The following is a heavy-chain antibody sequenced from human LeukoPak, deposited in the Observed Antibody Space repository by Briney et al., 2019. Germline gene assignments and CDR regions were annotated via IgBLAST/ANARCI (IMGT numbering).Heavy chain of an antibody. D-gene: IGHD2-21*02. CDR2: INHSGST. Sequence: PSETLSLTCAVYGGSFSTYYWSWISQPPGKGLEWIGEINHSGSTNYNPSLKCRVTISVDTSKNQFSLKLSSVTAADTAVYYCARGGFYCGGDCYVDYCGQGTLVTVSS. CDR3: ARGGFYCGGDCYVDY. CDR1: GGSFSTYY. J-gene: IGHJ4*02. V-gene: IGHV4-34*01.